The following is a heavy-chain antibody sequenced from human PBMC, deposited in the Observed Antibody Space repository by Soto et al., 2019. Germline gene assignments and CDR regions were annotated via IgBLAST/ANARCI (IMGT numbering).Heavy chain of an antibody. J-gene: IGHJ4*02. D-gene: IGHD6-13*01. CDR1: GFKFSSYG. V-gene: IGHV3-33*01. CDR3: AREDKAAAGFFDY. Sequence: PGGSLRLSCAASGFKFSSYGRHWVRQAPGKGLEWVAVIWYDGSNKYYADSVKGRFTISRDNSKNTLYLQMNSLRAEDTAVYYCAREDKAAAGFFDYWGQGTLVTVSS. CDR2: IWYDGSNK.